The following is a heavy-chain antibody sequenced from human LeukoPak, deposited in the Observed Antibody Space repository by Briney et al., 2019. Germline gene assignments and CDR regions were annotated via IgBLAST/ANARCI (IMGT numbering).Heavy chain of an antibody. J-gene: IGHJ5*02. CDR2: VSGSGYST. CDR3: AREWTEYGFDP. V-gene: IGHV3-23*01. Sequence: EGSLRLSCVASGFTFSTYPMTWVRQAPGKGLEWVSSVSGSGYSTYYADSVKGRFTISRDNSKNTLYLQMNSLRAEDTAVYYCAREWTEYGFDPWGQGTLVTVSS. CDR1: GFTFSTYP. D-gene: IGHD1-14*01.